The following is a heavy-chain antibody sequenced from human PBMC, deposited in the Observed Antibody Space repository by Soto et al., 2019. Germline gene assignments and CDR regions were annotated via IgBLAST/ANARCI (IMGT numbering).Heavy chain of an antibody. CDR2: INPNSGGT. CDR1: GYTFTGYY. CDR3: ARSYSSGWYHALDI. D-gene: IGHD6-19*01. J-gene: IGHJ3*02. Sequence: ASVKISCKASGYTFTGYYMHWVRQAPGQGLEWMGWINPNSGGTNYAQKFQGWVTMTRDTSISTAYMELSRLRSDDTAVYYCARSYSSGWYHALDIWGQGTMVTVSS. V-gene: IGHV1-2*04.